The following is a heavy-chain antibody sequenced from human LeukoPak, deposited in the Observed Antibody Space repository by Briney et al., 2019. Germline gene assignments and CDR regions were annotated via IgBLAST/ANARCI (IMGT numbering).Heavy chain of an antibody. CDR3: ARSESSGRYGGYYYYYMDV. D-gene: IGHD6-19*01. J-gene: IGHJ6*03. Sequence: GASVTVSCTPSVYTFTIYGFTWVRQAPGQGLEWMGWISAYNGNTNYAQKLQGRVTMTTDTSTSTAYMELRSLRSEDTAVYDCARSESSGRYGGYYYYYMDVWGKGTTVTVSS. V-gene: IGHV1-18*01. CDR1: VYTFTIYG. CDR2: ISAYNGNT.